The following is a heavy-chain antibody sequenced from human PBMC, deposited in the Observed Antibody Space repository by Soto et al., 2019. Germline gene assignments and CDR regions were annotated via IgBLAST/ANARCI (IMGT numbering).Heavy chain of an antibody. CDR3: ARLPPSTLWFGELSVGRCGMDV. CDR1: GYSFTSYW. V-gene: IGHV5-51*01. Sequence: PGESLKISCKGSGYSFTSYWIGWVRQMPGKGLEWMGIIYPGDSDTRYSPSFQGQVTISADKSISTAYLQWSSLKASDTAMYYCARLPPSTLWFGELSVGRCGMDVWGQGTTVTVSS. J-gene: IGHJ6*02. D-gene: IGHD3-10*01. CDR2: IYPGDSDT.